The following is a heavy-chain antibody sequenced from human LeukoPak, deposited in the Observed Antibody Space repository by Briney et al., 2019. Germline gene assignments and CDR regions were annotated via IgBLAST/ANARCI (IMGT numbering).Heavy chain of an antibody. CDR2: ISGSGGST. J-gene: IGHJ4*02. Sequence: GGSLRLSCAASGFTFSSYAMSWVRQAPGKGLEWVSAISGSGGSTYYADSVKGRSRDNSKNTLYLQMNSLRAEDTAVYYCARERAVAMDYWGQGTLVTVSS. CDR3: ARERAVAMDY. CDR1: GFTFSSYA. V-gene: IGHV3-23*01. D-gene: IGHD6-19*01.